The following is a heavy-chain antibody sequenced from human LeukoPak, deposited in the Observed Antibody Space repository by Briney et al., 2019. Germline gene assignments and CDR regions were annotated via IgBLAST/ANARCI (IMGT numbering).Heavy chain of an antibody. CDR2: INWNGSRT. CDR3: ASHSGYDHDV. V-gene: IGHV3-20*04. Sequence: GGSLRLSCAAPGFIFDYYGMSWVRQAPGKGLEWVSGINWNGSRTDYADSVKGRFTIYRDNAKNSLYLQMNSLRVEDTALYYCASHSGYDHDVWGKGTTVIVSS. D-gene: IGHD5-12*01. CDR1: GFIFDYYG. J-gene: IGHJ6*04.